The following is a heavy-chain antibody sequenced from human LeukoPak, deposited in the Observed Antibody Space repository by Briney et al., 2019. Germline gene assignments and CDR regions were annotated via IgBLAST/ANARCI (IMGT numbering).Heavy chain of an antibody. J-gene: IGHJ6*02. D-gene: IGHD6-13*01. CDR2: MSGSGDST. Sequence: GGSLRLSCAASGFAFSSYAMSWVRQAPGKGLEWVSTMSGSGDSTYYADSVKGRFTISRDNSRNTLYLQMNSLRAEDTAVYYCAKTGAAPRNYYYGMDVWGQGTTVTVSS. CDR3: AKTGAAPRNYYYGMDV. CDR1: GFAFSSYA. V-gene: IGHV3-23*01.